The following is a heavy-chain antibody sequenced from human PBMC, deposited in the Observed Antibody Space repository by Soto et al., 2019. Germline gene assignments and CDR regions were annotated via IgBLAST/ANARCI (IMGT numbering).Heavy chain of an antibody. V-gene: IGHV1-2*02. CDR2: INPHSGAT. CDR3: VTDLGSGRIP. D-gene: IGHD6-25*01. CDR1: GYTFSDPH. Sequence: QVQLVQSGAEVQRPGASVKVSCKTSGYTFSDPHMHWVRQAPGQGLEWMGWINPHSGATNYAHKFRGRVTMTRDTSIATAYMELTGLRFDDTAVYYCVTDLGSGRIPWGQGTRVTVSS. J-gene: IGHJ5*02.